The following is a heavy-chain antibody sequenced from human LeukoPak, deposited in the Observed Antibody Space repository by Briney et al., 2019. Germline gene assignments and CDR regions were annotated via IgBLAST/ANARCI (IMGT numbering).Heavy chain of an antibody. CDR1: GVTFSSYS. Sequence: GGSLRLSCAVSGVTFSSYSMNWVRQAPGKGPEWVSYISSSSRTTYYADSVKGRFTISRDNSKNTLYLQMNSLRAEDTAVYYCAKFLPTHIVVANYYFDYWGQGTLVTVSS. V-gene: IGHV3-48*01. J-gene: IGHJ4*02. D-gene: IGHD2-21*01. CDR3: AKFLPTHIVVANYYFDY. CDR2: ISSSSRTT.